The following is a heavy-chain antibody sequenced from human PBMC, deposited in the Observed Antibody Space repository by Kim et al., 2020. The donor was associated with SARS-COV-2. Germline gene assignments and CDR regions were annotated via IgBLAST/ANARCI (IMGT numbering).Heavy chain of an antibody. J-gene: IGHJ4*02. D-gene: IGHD3-16*02. CDR3: ARGREYDYVWGSYRLPYFDY. CDR2: IWYDGSNK. Sequence: AGSLRLSCAASGFTFSSYVMHWVRQGPGKGLEWVADIWYDGSNKYYADSVKGRFTISRDNSKNTLYLQMNSLRAEDTAVYYCARGREYDYVWGSYRLPYFDYWGQGTLVTVSS. V-gene: IGHV3-33*01. CDR1: GFTFSSYV.